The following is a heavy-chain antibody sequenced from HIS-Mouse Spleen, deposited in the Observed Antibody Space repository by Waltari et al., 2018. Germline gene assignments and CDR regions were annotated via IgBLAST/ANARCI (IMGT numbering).Heavy chain of an antibody. Sequence: QLQLQESGPGLVKPSETLSLTCTVSGGSISSSRYYWGWIRQPPGKGLEGIGGIYYSGSTDYNPSLKSRVTISVDTSKNQFSLKLSSVTAADTAVYYCARGRYYYGSGSSKIDYWGQGTLVTVSS. CDR1: GGSISSSRYY. J-gene: IGHJ4*02. V-gene: IGHV4-39*07. D-gene: IGHD3-10*01. CDR2: IYYSGST. CDR3: ARGRYYYGSGSSKIDY.